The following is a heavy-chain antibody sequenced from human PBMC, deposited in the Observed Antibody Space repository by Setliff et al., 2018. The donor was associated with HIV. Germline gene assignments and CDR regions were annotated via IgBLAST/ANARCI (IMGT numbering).Heavy chain of an antibody. Sequence: EASVKVSCKASGYFFTAYYMHWVRQAPGQGLEWMAWINPNTGGTQYAQKFQGRVTVTRDTPISTAYMEIRKLTSDDTAVYYCARDNRTGCSGGWPLDYWGQGTVVTVSS. D-gene: IGHD2-15*01. CDR2: INPNTGGT. V-gene: IGHV1-2*02. CDR3: ARDNRTGCSGGWPLDY. CDR1: GYFFTAYY. J-gene: IGHJ4*02.